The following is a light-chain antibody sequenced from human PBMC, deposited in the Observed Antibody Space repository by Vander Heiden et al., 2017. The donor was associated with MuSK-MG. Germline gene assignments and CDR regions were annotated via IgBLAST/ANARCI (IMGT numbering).Light chain of an antibody. J-gene: IGLJ1*01. CDR3: CSYEGSDNSYV. CDR1: SSEVGGYNY. CDR2: DVR. V-gene: IGLV2-11*01. Sequence: SALTQPRPVYGSPAPSVTSCLTGVSSEVGGYNYVSGYQQHPAKAPKLMIYDVRKRPSGVPDRFSGSKSGNTASLTISGLQAEDEADYYCCSYEGSDNSYVFGTGTKVTVL.